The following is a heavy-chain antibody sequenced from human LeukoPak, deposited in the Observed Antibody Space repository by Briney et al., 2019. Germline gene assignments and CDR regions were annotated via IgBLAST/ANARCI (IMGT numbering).Heavy chain of an antibody. CDR2: INPSGGST. Sequence: ASVKVSCKASGYTFTSYYMHWVRQAPGQGLEWMGIINPSGGSTSYAQKFQGRVTMTRDMSTSTVYMELSRLRSDDTAVYYCARSYDILTGYLDYWGQGTLVTVSS. J-gene: IGHJ4*02. D-gene: IGHD3-9*01. CDR3: ARSYDILTGYLDY. CDR1: GYTFTSYY. V-gene: IGHV1-46*01.